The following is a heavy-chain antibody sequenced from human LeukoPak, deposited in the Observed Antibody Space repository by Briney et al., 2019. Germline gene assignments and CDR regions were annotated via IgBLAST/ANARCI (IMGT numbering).Heavy chain of an antibody. J-gene: IGHJ3*02. CDR3: ASGSGWNGVLPI. Sequence: PSETLSLTCAVYGGSFSGYYWSWIRQPPGKGLEWIGEINHSGSTNYNPSLKSRVTISVDTSKNQFSLKLSSVTAADTAVYYWASGSGWNGVLPIWGQGTMVTVSS. CDR1: GGSFSGYY. V-gene: IGHV4-34*01. D-gene: IGHD6-19*01. CDR2: INHSGST.